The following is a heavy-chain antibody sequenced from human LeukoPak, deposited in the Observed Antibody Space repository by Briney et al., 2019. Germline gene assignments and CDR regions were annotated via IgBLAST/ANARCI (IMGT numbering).Heavy chain of an antibody. V-gene: IGHV4-34*01. CDR2: INHSGST. D-gene: IGHD3-10*01. CDR1: GGSFSGYY. J-gene: IGHJ1*01. Sequence: SETLSLTCAVYGGSFSGYYWSWIRQPPGKGLEWIGEINHSGSTNYNPSLKSRVTISVDTSKNQFSLKLSSVTAADTAVYYCARGRRGITMVRGVIGYFHHWGQGTLVTVSS. CDR3: ARGRRGITMVRGVIGYFHH.